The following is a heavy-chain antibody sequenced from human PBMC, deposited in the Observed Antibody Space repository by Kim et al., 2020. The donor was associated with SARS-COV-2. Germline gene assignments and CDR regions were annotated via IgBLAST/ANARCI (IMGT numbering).Heavy chain of an antibody. D-gene: IGHD6-6*01. CDR3: AKDSVRDSSSYDFDS. J-gene: IGHJ4*02. Sequence: DSVQGRFTNSRDNAQNSLYLQMNSLRAEDTALYYCAKDSVRDSSSYDFDSWGQGTLVTVSS. V-gene: IGHV3-9*01.